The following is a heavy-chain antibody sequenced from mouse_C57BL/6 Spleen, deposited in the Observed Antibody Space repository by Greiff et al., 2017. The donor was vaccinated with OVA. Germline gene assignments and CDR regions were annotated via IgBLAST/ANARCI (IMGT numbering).Heavy chain of an antibody. CDR1: GYTFTSYW. D-gene: IGHD3-2*02. CDR2: IDPSDSET. J-gene: IGHJ2*01. CDR3: ARDSSGYVGDYFDY. Sequence: VQLQQSGAELVRPGSSVKLSCKASGYTFTSYWMHWVKQRPIQGLEWIGNIDPSDSETHYNQKFKDKATLTVDKSSSTAYMQLSSLTSEDSAVYYCARDSSGYVGDYFDYWGQGTTLTVSS. V-gene: IGHV1-52*01.